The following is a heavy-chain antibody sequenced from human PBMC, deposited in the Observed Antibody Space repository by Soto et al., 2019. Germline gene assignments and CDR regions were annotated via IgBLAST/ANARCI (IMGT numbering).Heavy chain of an antibody. V-gene: IGHV3-66*01. CDR2: IYSGGST. CDR1: GFTVSSNY. Sequence: GSLRLSCAASGFTVSSNYMSWVRQAPGKGLEWVSVIYSGGSTYYADSVKGRFTISRDNSKNTLYLQMNSLRAEDTAVYYCARDYGKGRIAARNFKGFDPWGQGTLVTVSS. J-gene: IGHJ5*02. CDR3: ARDYGKGRIAARNFKGFDP. D-gene: IGHD6-6*01.